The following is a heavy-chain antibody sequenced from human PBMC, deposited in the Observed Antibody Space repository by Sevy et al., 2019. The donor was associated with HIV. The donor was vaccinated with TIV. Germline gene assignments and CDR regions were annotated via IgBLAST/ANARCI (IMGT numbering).Heavy chain of an antibody. Sequence: SENLSLTCTVSGGSITNDNWIWVRQPPNKGLEWVGYISYTGSTSYNPSLKSRVTISVDTSKNELSLKLTSVTDVDTAIYYCARQVKSLKISGVVVPYGMDVWGQGTTVTVSS. CDR3: ARQVKSLKISGVVVPYGMDV. CDR1: GGSITNDN. J-gene: IGHJ6*02. D-gene: IGHD3-3*01. CDR2: ISYTGST. V-gene: IGHV4-59*01.